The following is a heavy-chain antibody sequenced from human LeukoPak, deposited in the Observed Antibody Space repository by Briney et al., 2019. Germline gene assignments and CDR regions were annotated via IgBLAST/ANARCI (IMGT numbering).Heavy chain of an antibody. CDR3: AKGPYYYGMDV. Sequence: GGSLRVSCEASGFTFSSYAMSWVRQAPGKGLEWVSAISGSGGSTYYADSVKGRFTMSRDNSKNTLYLQMNSLRAEDTAVYYCAKGPYYYGMDVWGQGTTVTVYS. V-gene: IGHV3-23*01. CDR2: ISGSGGST. CDR1: GFTFSSYA. J-gene: IGHJ6*02.